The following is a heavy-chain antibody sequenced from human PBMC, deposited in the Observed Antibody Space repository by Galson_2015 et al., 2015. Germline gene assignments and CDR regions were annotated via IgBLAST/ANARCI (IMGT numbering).Heavy chain of an antibody. Sequence: SLRLSCAASGFTFNSYAMNWVRQAPGQGPEWVASISGSGGRAYYADSLKGRFTVSRDNSKNTLYLQVTSLIAEDRAIYYCAKEQTPDDYVNSAMDVWGQGTTVTVSS. CDR3: AKEQTPDDYVNSAMDV. CDR1: GFTFNSYA. CDR2: ISGSGGRA. D-gene: IGHD3-16*01. J-gene: IGHJ6*02. V-gene: IGHV3-23*01.